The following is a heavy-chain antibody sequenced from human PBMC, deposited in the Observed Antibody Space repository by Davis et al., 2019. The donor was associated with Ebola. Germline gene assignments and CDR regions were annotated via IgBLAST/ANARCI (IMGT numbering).Heavy chain of an antibody. V-gene: IGHV3-64*04. CDR1: GFMFSSYA. CDR2: ITNNGGST. CDR3: IKGLKVSGWYYFDY. Sequence: GGSLRLSCSVSGFMFSSYAMHWVRQAPGKGLQYVSGITNNGGSTYYADSVKGRFTISRDNSQNTLYLQLNSLRVEDTAVYYCIKGLKVSGWYYFDYWGQGTLVTVSS. J-gene: IGHJ4*02. D-gene: IGHD6-19*01.